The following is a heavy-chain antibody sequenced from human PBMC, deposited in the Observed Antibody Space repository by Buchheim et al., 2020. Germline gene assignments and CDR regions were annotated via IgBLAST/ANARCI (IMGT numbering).Heavy chain of an antibody. CDR1: GGSISSYY. CDR3: ARNGSTSSYDP. Sequence: QVQLQESGPGLVKPSETLSLTCTVSGGSISSYYWSWIRQPPGKGLEWIGYIYYSGSTNYNPSLQSRVTISVDTSKNQFSLKLSSVTAADTAVYYCARNGSTSSYDPWGQGTL. V-gene: IGHV4-59*01. D-gene: IGHD2-2*01. J-gene: IGHJ5*02. CDR2: IYYSGST.